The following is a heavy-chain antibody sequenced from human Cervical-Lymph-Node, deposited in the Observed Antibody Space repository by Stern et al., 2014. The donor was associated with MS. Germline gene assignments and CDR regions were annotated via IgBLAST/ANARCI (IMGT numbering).Heavy chain of an antibody. D-gene: IGHD3-22*01. V-gene: IGHV1-69*06. CDR3: ARYNRHSDTTGSYAFDI. CDR2: IIPFIGTA. Sequence: QVQLVQSGAAVKKPGSSVKVSCTASGGTFSSYAFNWVRLGPGQGLEWKGGIIPFIGTANYAQKFQGRVTIATDTFTRTVYMEWSSLTSEDTAVYYCARYNRHSDTTGSYAFDIWGQGTVVTVSS. J-gene: IGHJ3*02. CDR1: GGTFSSYA.